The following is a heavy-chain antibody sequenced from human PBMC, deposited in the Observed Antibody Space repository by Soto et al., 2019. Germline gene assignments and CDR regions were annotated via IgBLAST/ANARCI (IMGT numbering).Heavy chain of an antibody. D-gene: IGHD6-19*01. CDR2: IYYSGST. V-gene: IGHV4-59*01. CDR1: GGSISSYY. CDR3: ARCGYISGWYCYFDF. J-gene: IGHJ4*02. Sequence: SETLSLTCTVSGGSISSYYWSWIRQPPGKGLEWIGYIYYSGSTNYNPSLKSRVTISVDTSKNQFSLKLSSVTAADTAVYYCARCGYISGWYCYFDFWGLGTLVTVSS.